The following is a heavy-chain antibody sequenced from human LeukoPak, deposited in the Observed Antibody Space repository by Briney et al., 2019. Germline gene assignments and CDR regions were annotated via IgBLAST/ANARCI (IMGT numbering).Heavy chain of an antibody. CDR3: ASISGYDDYYFDY. CDR2: INHSGST. V-gene: IGHV4-34*01. J-gene: IGHJ4*02. D-gene: IGHD5-12*01. CDR1: GGSFSGYY. Sequence: PSETLSLTCAVYGGSFSGYYWSWTRQPPGKGLEWIGEINHSGSTNYNPSLKSRVTISVDTSKNQFSLKLSSVTAADTAVYYCASISGYDDYYFDYWGQGTLVTVSS.